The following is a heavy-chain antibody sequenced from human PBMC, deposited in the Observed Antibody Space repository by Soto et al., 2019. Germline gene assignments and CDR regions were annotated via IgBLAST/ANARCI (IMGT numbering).Heavy chain of an antibody. D-gene: IGHD3-22*01. V-gene: IGHV4-34*01. CDR1: GGSFSRYY. CDR2: IGHGGSS. Sequence: SETRSLTCAVYGGSFSRYYCSWIRQPPGKGLEWIGEIGHGGSSNYNPSLKSRVSLSIDTSKNQFSLRLSSVTAADTALYYCARLMYYYDSSGYYIDAFDIWGQGTTVT. J-gene: IGHJ3*02. CDR3: ARLMYYYDSSGYYIDAFDI.